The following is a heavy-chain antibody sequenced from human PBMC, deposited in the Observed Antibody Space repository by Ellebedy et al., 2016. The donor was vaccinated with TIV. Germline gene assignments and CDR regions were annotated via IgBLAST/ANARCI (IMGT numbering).Heavy chain of an antibody. V-gene: IGHV1-18*01. D-gene: IGHD4-11*01. CDR3: ARDGVASNYLDP. CDR1: GYTFISSS. CDR2: ISPYTGKT. J-gene: IGHJ5*02. Sequence: AASVKVSCKTSGYTFISSSVTWVRQAPGQGLEWMGWISPYTGKTDFAQSFQGRLTLTTDTSTATAYMELRGLRPADTAVYFCARDGVASNYLDPWGQGTLVTVSS.